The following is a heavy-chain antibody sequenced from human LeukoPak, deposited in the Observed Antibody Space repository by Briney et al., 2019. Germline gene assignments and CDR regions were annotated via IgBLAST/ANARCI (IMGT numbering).Heavy chain of an antibody. D-gene: IGHD3-10*01. Sequence: KPSETLSLTCTVSGGSISSYYWSWIRQPPGKGLEWIGYIYYSGSTNYNPSLKSRVTISVDTSKNQFSLKLSSVTAADTAVYYCARDDHSGYFDYWGQGTLVTVSS. V-gene: IGHV4-59*12. CDR2: IYYSGST. J-gene: IGHJ4*02. CDR1: GGSISSYY. CDR3: ARDDHSGYFDY.